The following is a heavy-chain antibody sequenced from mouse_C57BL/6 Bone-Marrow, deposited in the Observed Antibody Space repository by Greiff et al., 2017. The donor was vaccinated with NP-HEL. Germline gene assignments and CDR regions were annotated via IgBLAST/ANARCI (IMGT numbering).Heavy chain of an antibody. CDR3: ARHDYDDY. V-gene: IGHV5-9*01. CDR2: ISGGGGNT. D-gene: IGHD2-4*01. CDR1: GFTFSSYT. Sequence: EVKLMESGGGLVKPGGSLKLSCAASGFTFSSYTMSWVRQTPEKRLEWVATISGGGGNTYYPDSVKGRFTISRDNAKNTLYLQMSSLRSEDTALYYCARHDYDDYWGQGTTLTVSS. J-gene: IGHJ2*01.